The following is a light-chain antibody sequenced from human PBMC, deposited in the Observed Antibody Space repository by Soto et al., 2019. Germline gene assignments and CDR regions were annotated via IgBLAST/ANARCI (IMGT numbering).Light chain of an antibody. CDR1: QSISSY. J-gene: IGKJ4*01. Sequence: EIVLTQSPATLSLSPGERATLSCRASQSISSYLAWYQQKPGQVPRLLIYDASNRATGIPARFSGGGSETDFTLTISSLEPEDFAVYYCQQRSNWPSTFGGGTKVEIK. V-gene: IGKV3-11*01. CDR2: DAS. CDR3: QQRSNWPST.